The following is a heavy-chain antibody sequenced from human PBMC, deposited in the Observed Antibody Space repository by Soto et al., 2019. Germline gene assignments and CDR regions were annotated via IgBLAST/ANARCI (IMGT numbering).Heavy chain of an antibody. V-gene: IGHV3-33*01. D-gene: IGHD5-12*01. J-gene: IGHJ3*02. Sequence: QVQLVESGGGVVQPGRSLRLSCAASGVIFSSYGMHWVRQAPGRGLEWVALIWYDGSNTYYADSVKGRFTISRDNSKNTLYLQMNSLRAEDTAVYYCARDQWEMATIRDAFDIWGLGTMVTVSS. CDR1: GVIFSSYG. CDR3: ARDQWEMATIRDAFDI. CDR2: IWYDGSNT.